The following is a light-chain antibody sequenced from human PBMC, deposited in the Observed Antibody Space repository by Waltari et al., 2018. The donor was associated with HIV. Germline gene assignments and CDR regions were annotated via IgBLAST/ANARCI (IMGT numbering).Light chain of an antibody. CDR2: END. CDR1: TSNIANNY. CDR3: GTWDTSLAAYV. J-gene: IGLJ1*01. Sequence: QSILTRPPSVSAAPGHNVNISCSGSTSNIANNYVSCYQHLPGTAPKLLIFENDKRPSRIPGRFSGSKAGTSASLGSIGLQPGDEADYYCGTWDTSLAAYVFTTGTKVTV. V-gene: IGLV1-51*01.